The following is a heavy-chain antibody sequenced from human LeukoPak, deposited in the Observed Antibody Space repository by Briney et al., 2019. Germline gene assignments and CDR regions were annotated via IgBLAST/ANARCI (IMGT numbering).Heavy chain of an antibody. CDR1: GYSFTGHY. D-gene: IGHD4-23*01. V-gene: IGHV1-46*01. Sequence: ASVKVSCKASGYSFTGHYMHWVRQAPGQGLERMGLINPRGTSTIYAEKFQGRIIMTRDMSTTTDYMELSSLKSDDTAVYYCARDNSMHERGWWFDPWGQGTLVTVSS. J-gene: IGHJ5*02. CDR3: ARDNSMHERGWWFDP. CDR2: INPRGTST.